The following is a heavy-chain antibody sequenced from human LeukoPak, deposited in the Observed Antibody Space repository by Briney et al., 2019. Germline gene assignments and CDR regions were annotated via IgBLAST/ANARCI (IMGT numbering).Heavy chain of an antibody. CDR2: INPNSGGT. Sequence: ASVKVSCKASGYTFTGYYMHWVRQAPGQGLEWMGWINPNSGGTNYAQKFQGRVTMTRDTSISTAYMELSRLRSDDTAVYYCARGGYDFWGGYLNWFDPWGQGTLVTVSS. V-gene: IGHV1-2*02. CDR3: ARGGYDFWGGYLNWFDP. J-gene: IGHJ5*02. D-gene: IGHD3-3*01. CDR1: GYTFTGYY.